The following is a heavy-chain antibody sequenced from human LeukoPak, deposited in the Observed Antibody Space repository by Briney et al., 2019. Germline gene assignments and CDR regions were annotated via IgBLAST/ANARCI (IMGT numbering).Heavy chain of an antibody. CDR1: GFTFSSYA. V-gene: IGHV3-53*01. Sequence: GGSLRLSCSASGFTFSSYAMHWVRQAPGKGLEWVSLIYSGGSTFYAGSVKGRFTISRDNSKNTLYLQMNSLRAEDTAVYYCARDAPAYYYGMDVWGQGTTVTVSS. CDR2: IYSGGST. CDR3: ARDAPAYYYGMDV. J-gene: IGHJ6*02.